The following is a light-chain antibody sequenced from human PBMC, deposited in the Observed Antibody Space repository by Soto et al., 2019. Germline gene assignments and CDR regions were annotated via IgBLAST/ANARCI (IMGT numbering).Light chain of an antibody. V-gene: IGKV1-39*01. CDR2: AAS. CDR1: QSISTS. J-gene: IGKJ5*01. Sequence: DIQMTQSPSSLSASVGDRVTITCRASQSISTSLNWYQHKPGKAPKLLIYAASRVQSGTPSRFSGSGSGEVFTLTVSSLQPDDFATYHCQQSYSLPPTFGQGTRLDIK. CDR3: QQSYSLPPT.